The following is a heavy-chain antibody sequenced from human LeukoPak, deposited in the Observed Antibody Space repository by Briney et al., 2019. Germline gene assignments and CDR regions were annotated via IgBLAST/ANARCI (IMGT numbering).Heavy chain of an antibody. CDR3: ARDHAYSSGWYWFDP. CDR2: IYYSGST. Sequence: PSETLSLTCTVSGGSISSYYWSWIRQPPGKGLEWIGCIYYSGSTNYNPSLKSRVTISVDTSKNQFSLKLSSVTAADTAVYYCARDHAYSSGWYWFDPWGQGTLVTVSS. J-gene: IGHJ5*02. D-gene: IGHD6-19*01. V-gene: IGHV4-59*01. CDR1: GGSISSYY.